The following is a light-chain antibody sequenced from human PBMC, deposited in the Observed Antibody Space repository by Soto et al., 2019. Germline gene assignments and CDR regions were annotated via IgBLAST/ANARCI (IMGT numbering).Light chain of an antibody. CDR2: AAS. J-gene: IGKJ4*01. CDR1: QGISSW. CDR3: QQYNSYPLT. Sequence: DIQMPQSPSSVSASVGDGVTIAGRASQGISSWLAWYQQKPGKAPKLLIYAASSLQSGVPSRFSGSGSGTEFTLTISSLQPDDFATYYCQQYNSYPLTFGGGTKVDIK. V-gene: IGKV1D-16*01.